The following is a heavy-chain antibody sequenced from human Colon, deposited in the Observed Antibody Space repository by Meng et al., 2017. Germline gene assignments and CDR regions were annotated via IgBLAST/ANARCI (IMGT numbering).Heavy chain of an antibody. CDR3: ARDPGASYCGGDCLDY. V-gene: IGHV3-48*03. Sequence: GESLKISCVASGFIFGDYEMNWVRQAPGKGLEWVSYISIGGGTIYYADSVKGRFTISRDNGRNSLYLQMNSLRAEDTAIYYCARDPGASYCGGDCLDYWGQGSLVTSPQ. CDR1: GFIFGDYE. CDR2: ISIGGGTI. J-gene: IGHJ4*02. D-gene: IGHD2-21*02.